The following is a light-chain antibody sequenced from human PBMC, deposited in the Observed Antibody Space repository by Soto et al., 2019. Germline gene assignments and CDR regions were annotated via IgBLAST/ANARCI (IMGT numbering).Light chain of an antibody. J-gene: IGKJ2*02. V-gene: IGKV1-5*01. Sequence: DIQMTQSPSALSASVGESVIITCRASQRVVNWLAWYQLKPGKAPKLLISDASKLESGVPGRFSGVGSGTDFTLTISSLQPDDSAAYVCQQYNRDPCTFGQGTKLQIK. CDR2: DAS. CDR1: QRVVNW. CDR3: QQYNRDPCT.